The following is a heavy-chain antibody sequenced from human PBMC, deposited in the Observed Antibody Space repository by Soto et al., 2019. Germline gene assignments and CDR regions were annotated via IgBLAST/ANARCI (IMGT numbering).Heavy chain of an antibody. CDR2: SNYGGPT. Sequence: KTSETLSLTCTVSGGAINSTVYYWGWIRQPPGKGLEWIGSSNYGGPTYYSPSLQSRVTMSLDTAKNHFSLNLRSVTAADTAVYYCARHGAYSTSVYYYYGMDVWGQGTTVTVSS. J-gene: IGHJ6*02. CDR3: ARHGAYSTSVYYYYGMDV. D-gene: IGHD6-13*01. V-gene: IGHV4-39*01. CDR1: GGAINSTVYY.